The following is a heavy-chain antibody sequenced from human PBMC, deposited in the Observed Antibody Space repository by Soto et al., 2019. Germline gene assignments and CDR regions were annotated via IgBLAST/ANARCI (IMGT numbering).Heavy chain of an antibody. CDR3: ARGLWFGELPASSYYYMDV. Sequence: ASVKVSCKASGYTFTIYDINWVRQATGQGLEWMGWMNPNSGNTGYAQKFQGRVTMTRNTSISTAYMELSSLRSEDTAVYYCARGLWFGELPASSYYYMDVWGKGTTVTVSS. CDR2: MNPNSGNT. D-gene: IGHD3-10*01. V-gene: IGHV1-8*01. CDR1: GYTFTIYD. J-gene: IGHJ6*03.